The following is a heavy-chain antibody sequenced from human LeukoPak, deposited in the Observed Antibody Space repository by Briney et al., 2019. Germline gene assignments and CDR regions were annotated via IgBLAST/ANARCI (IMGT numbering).Heavy chain of an antibody. CDR2: IISRGDTT. V-gene: IGHV3-48*04. CDR1: GFTFNSWS. CDR3: ARGRGYYTGASCDVDY. J-gene: IGHJ4*01. D-gene: IGHD2-8*02. Sequence: PGGSLRLACAASGFTFNSWSMNWVRQAPGKGLEWISNIISRGDTTHYADSVKGRFTISRDNAKNSLFLQLNSMRAEDTAVYDCARGRGYYTGASCDVDYWGHGTLVTVSS.